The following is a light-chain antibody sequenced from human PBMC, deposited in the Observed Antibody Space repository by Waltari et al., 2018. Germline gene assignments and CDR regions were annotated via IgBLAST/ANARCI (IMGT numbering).Light chain of an antibody. V-gene: IGKV1-5*01. J-gene: IGKJ1*01. CDR1: QSIGPK. CDR3: QHYYTSSWT. CDR2: DVS. Sequence: IQMTQSPSTLSASVGDRVTITCRARQSIGPKLAWYRQKPGKAPNLLIYDVSSFESGVPSRFTSSGSGTEFTLTISNLQPDDFATYYCQHYYTSSWTFGQGTKVEIK.